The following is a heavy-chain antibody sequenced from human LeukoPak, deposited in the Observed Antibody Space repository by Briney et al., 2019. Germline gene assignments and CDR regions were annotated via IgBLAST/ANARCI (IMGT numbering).Heavy chain of an antibody. CDR2: ISYDGSNK. J-gene: IGHJ4*02. CDR3: AARIAVAGFDY. Sequence: QPGRSLRLSCAASGFTFSSYGMHWVRQAPGKGLEWVAVISYDGSNKYYAESVKGRFTISRDNSKNTLYLQMNSLRAEDTAVYYCAARIAVAGFDYWGQGTLVTVSS. D-gene: IGHD6-19*01. V-gene: IGHV3-30*03. CDR1: GFTFSSYG.